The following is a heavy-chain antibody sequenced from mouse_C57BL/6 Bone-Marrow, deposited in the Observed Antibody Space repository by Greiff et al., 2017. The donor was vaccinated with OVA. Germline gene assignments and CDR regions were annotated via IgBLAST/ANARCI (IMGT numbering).Heavy chain of an antibody. CDR1: GYTFTSYW. J-gene: IGHJ2*01. Sequence: EVQLQQSGTVLARPGASVKMSCKTSGYTFTSYWMHWVKQRPGQGLEWIGAIYPGNSDTSYNQKFKGKAKLTAVTSASTAYMELSSLTNEDSAVYYCARRGPDYYGSRYYFDYWGQGTTLTVSS. D-gene: IGHD1-1*01. CDR2: IYPGNSDT. CDR3: ARRGPDYYGSRYYFDY. V-gene: IGHV1-5*01.